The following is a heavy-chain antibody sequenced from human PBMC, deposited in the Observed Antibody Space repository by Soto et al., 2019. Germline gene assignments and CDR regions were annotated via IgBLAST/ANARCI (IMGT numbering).Heavy chain of an antibody. D-gene: IGHD6-13*01. CDR3: ARDMGQQLVRNVANWFEP. V-gene: IGHV1-18*01. J-gene: IGHJ5*02. Sequence: ASVKVSCKASGYTFTSYGISCVRQAPGQGLEWMGWISAYNGNTNYAQKLQGRVTMTTDTSTSTAYMELRSLRSDDTAVYYCARDMGQQLVRNVANWFEPWGQGTLVTVSS. CDR2: ISAYNGNT. CDR1: GYTFTSYG.